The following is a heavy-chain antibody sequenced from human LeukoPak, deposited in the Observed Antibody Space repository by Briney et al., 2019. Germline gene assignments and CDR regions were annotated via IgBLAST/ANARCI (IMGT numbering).Heavy chain of an antibody. J-gene: IGHJ4*02. Sequence: SETLSLTCIVSGGSISRYSWSWIRQPPGKGLEWIGYIYNSGSTNYNPSLKSRVTISVDTSKNQFSLKLTSVTAADTAVYYCARHFGVVIPSLYYWGQGTLVTVSS. D-gene: IGHD3-3*01. CDR3: ARHFGVVIPSLYY. CDR2: IYNSGST. V-gene: IGHV4-59*01. CDR1: GGSISRYS.